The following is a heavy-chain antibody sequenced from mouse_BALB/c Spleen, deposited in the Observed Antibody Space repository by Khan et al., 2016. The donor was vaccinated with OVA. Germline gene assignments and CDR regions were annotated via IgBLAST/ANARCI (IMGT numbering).Heavy chain of an antibody. D-gene: IGHD2-14*01. V-gene: IGHV9-4*02. CDR2: INTHSGVP. Sequence: QIQLVQSGPELKKPGETVRISCKASGYTFTTAGIQWVQKMPGKGLKWIGWINTHSGVPKYAEDFKGRFAFSLEISVNTAYLQITNLKNEDTATYFCARGGADYYRNDGGAMEYWGQGTSFTV. J-gene: IGHJ4*01. CDR1: GYTFTTAG. CDR3: ARGGADYYRNDGGAMEY.